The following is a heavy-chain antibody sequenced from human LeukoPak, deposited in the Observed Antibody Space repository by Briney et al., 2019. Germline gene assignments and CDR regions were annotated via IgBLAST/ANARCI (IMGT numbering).Heavy chain of an antibody. J-gene: IGHJ4*02. CDR3: AKSYPPSYDILTGYYLSYYFDY. CDR2: ISYDGSYT. V-gene: IGHV3-30*04. Sequence: GGSLRLSCAASGFTFSTYTMHWVRQAPGKGLEWVAVISYDGSYTYYAESVRGRFTFSRDNSKNTLYLQMNSLRAEDTAVYYCAKSYPPSYDILTGYYLSYYFDYWGQGTLVTVSS. D-gene: IGHD3-9*01. CDR1: GFTFSTYT.